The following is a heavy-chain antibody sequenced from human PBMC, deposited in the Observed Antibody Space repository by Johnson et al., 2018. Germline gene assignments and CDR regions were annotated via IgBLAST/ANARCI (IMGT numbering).Heavy chain of an antibody. CDR1: GFTFEDYA. CDR2: ISWNRASL. J-gene: IGHJ6*03. D-gene: IGHD3-16*01. V-gene: IGHV3-9*01. CDR3: GKGGGWGGAVGPYHLDV. Sequence: VQLVESGGGLVQPGRSLKLSCVASGFTFEDYAMHWVRQTPGRGLEWVSSISWNRASLLYVDSVRGRFTISRDNTKTSVHLEMRNVRAEDTALYFCGKGGGWGGAVGPYHLDVWGRGTTVTVS.